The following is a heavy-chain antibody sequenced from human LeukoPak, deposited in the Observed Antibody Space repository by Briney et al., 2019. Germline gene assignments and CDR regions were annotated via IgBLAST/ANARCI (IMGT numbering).Heavy chain of an antibody. CDR1: GFTFSSYS. CDR2: ISYDGSNK. Sequence: PGGSLRLSCAASGFTFSSYSMNWVRQAPGKGLEWVAVISYDGSNKYYADSVKGRFTISRDNSKNTLYLQMNSLRAEDTAVYYCARDPRLEWLGYYFDYWGQGTLVTVSS. J-gene: IGHJ4*02. CDR3: ARDPRLEWLGYYFDY. V-gene: IGHV3-30*03. D-gene: IGHD3-3*01.